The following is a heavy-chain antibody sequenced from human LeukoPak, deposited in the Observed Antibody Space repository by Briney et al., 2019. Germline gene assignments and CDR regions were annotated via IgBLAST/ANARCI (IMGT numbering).Heavy chain of an antibody. V-gene: IGHV3-48*02. CDR3: ARNPGGIGDY. CDR1: GFTFSSYE. CDR2: ISGSSSST. D-gene: IGHD4-23*01. Sequence: GGSLRLSCAASGFTFSSYEMNWVRQAPGKGLEWVSFISGSSSSTFYADSVKGRFTVSRDNAKNSLYLQMNSLRDEDTAVYYCARNPGGIGDYWGQGTLVTVSS. J-gene: IGHJ4*02.